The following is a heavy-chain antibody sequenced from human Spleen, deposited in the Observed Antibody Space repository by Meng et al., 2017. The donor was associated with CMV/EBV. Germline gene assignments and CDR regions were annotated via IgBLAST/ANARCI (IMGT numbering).Heavy chain of an antibody. CDR2: ISSSGSTI. D-gene: IGHD2-15*01. Sequence: GESLKISCAASRLPLRRFTMNWVRQAPGKGLEWVSYISSSGSTIYYADSVKGRFTMSRDNAKNSLYLQMNSLRAEDTAVYYCARRRVVDYWGQGTLVTVSS. CDR3: ARRRVVDY. J-gene: IGHJ4*02. CDR1: RLPLRRFT. V-gene: IGHV3-48*04.